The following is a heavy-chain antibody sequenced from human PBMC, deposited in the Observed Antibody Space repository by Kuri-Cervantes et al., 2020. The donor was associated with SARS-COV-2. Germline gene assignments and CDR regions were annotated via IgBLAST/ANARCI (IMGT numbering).Heavy chain of an antibody. J-gene: IGHJ3*02. D-gene: IGHD1-1*01. CDR3: AKDQYDTDAFDI. V-gene: IGHV3-23*01. CDR1: GFTFSSYA. CDR2: ISGSGGST. Sequence: GGSLRLSCAASGFTFSSYAMSWARQAPGKGLEWVSAISGSGGSTYYADSVKGRFTISRDNSKNTLYLQMNSLRAEDTAVYYCAKDQYDTDAFDIWGQGTMVTVSS.